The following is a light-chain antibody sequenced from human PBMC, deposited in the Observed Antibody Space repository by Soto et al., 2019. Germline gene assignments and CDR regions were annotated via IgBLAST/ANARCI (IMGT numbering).Light chain of an antibody. J-gene: IGKJ1*01. CDR3: QHYYSDPPWT. CDR1: QSVLYSVNSKNY. V-gene: IGKV4-1*01. Sequence: DIVMTQSPDSLAVSLGERATINCRSSQSVLYSVNSKNYLSWYQQKPGQPPKLLIYWASTRESGVPDRFSGSRVWTDFTLTISSLQAEDVAVYYCQHYYSDPPWTFGQGTKVEIK. CDR2: WAS.